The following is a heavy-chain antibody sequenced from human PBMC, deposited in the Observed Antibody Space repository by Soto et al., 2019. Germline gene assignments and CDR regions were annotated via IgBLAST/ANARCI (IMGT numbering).Heavy chain of an antibody. D-gene: IGHD6-19*01. Sequence: SQTLSLTCAISGDSVSSNTATWNWSRQSPSRVLEWLGTTYYKSKWYTDSAISVKSGIVINPDTSKNQISLQLKSVTPEDAAVYCSGRARGIVVSGQGLDCWAHGALEPVS. CDR1: GDSVSSNTAT. CDR3: GRARGIVVSGQGLDC. CDR2: TYYKSKWYT. V-gene: IGHV6-1*01. J-gene: IGHJ4*01.